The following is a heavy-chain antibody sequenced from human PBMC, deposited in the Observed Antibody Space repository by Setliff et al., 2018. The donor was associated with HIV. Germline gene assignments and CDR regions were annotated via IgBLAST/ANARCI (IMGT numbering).Heavy chain of an antibody. CDR3: ARIYNYVWGTYRNFDY. CDR2: IHYDVSSK. D-gene: IGHD3-16*02. J-gene: IGHJ4*02. V-gene: IGHV3-30*02. Sequence: PGGSLRLSCTASGFTFDDYGMHWVRQAPGKGLEWVAFIHYDVSSKYYGDSVKGRFTISRDNSKNTQYLQMNSLRAEDTAVYYCARIYNYVWGTYRNFDYWGQGTLVTVSS. CDR1: GFTFDDYG.